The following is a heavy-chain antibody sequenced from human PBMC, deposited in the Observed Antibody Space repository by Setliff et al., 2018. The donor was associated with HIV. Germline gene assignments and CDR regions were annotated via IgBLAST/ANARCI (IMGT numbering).Heavy chain of an antibody. CDR2: MYYSGNT. D-gene: IGHD3-3*01. J-gene: IGHJ4*02. V-gene: IGHV4-61*01. CDR3: ARDQSDWFY. CDR1: GGSISSANYY. Sequence: KPSETLSLTCTVSGGSISSANYYWSWIRQPPGKGLEWIGYMYYSGNTNYNPSLKSRVTISVDTFKSQFSLKLNSVTAADTAVYYCARDQSDWFYWGQGTLVTVSS.